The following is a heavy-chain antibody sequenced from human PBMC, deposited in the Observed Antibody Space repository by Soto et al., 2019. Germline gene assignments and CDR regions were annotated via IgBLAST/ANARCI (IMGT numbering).Heavy chain of an antibody. CDR2: MNPNSGNT. Sequence: ASVKVSCKGSGYAFTTYDINWVRQATGQGLEWMGWMNPNSGNTGYAQKFQGRVTMTRNTSISTAYMELSSLRSEDTAVYYCASPARNYDFWSGYSFDIWGQGTTVTVSS. D-gene: IGHD3-3*01. V-gene: IGHV1-8*02. CDR1: GYAFTTYD. CDR3: ASPARNYDFWSGYSFDI. J-gene: IGHJ6*02.